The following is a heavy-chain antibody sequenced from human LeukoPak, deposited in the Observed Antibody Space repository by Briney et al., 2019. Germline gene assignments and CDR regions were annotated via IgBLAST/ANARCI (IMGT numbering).Heavy chain of an antibody. CDR3: ARERKKSIAAAGYFDY. Sequence: GGSLRLSCTASGFTFSSYAMHWVRQAPGKGLEWVAVISYDGSNKYYADSVKGRFTISRDNSKNTLYLQMNSLRAEDTAVYYCARERKKSIAAAGYFDYWGQGTLVTVSS. CDR1: GFTFSSYA. D-gene: IGHD6-13*01. J-gene: IGHJ4*02. CDR2: ISYDGSNK. V-gene: IGHV3-30-3*01.